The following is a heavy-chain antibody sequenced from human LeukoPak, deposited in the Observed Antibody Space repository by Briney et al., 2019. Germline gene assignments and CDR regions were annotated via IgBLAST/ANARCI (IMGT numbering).Heavy chain of an antibody. CDR2: VSTYNGNT. D-gene: IGHD2-21*01. CDR3: ARGEGGDYDY. CDR1: GYTFTNYG. Sequence: GASVKVSCKASGYTFTNYGITWVRQAPGRGLEWLGWVSTYNGNTHYAENLQGRVTMTTDTSTGTAYMELSSLRSDDTAVFYCARGEGGDYDYWGQGTLVTVSS. V-gene: IGHV1-18*01. J-gene: IGHJ4*02.